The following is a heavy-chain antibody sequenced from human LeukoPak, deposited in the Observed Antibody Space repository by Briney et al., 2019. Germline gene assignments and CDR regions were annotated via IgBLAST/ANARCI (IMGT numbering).Heavy chain of an antibody. D-gene: IGHD5-24*01. CDR2: INSDGGRT. J-gene: IGHJ4*01. Sequence: PGGSLRLSCAASGFTFSTYWMHWVRQAPGKGPVWLSQINSDGGRTRYADSVKGRLTISRDNAKNTVYLQMNSLRAEDTAMYYCARGRNGFFDYWGHGTLVTVSS. CDR3: ARGRNGFFDY. CDR1: GFTFSTYW. V-gene: IGHV3-74*01.